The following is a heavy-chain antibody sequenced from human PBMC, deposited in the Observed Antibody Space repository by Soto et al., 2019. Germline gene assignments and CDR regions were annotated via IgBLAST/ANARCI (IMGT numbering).Heavy chain of an antibody. Sequence: SETLSLTCAVYGGSFSGYYWSWIRQPPGKGLEWIGAINHSGSTNYNPALKSRVTISVDTSKNQFSLKLSSVTAAVTAVYYWARGPAGTAPLSFDYWGQGTLVTVSS. CDR3: ARGPAGTAPLSFDY. D-gene: IGHD1-1*01. J-gene: IGHJ4*02. CDR1: GGSFSGYY. V-gene: IGHV4-34*01. CDR2: INHSGST.